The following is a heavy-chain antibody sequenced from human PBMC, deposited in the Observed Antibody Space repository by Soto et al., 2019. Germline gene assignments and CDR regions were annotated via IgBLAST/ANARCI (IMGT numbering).Heavy chain of an antibody. Sequence: GASVKVSGKVSGYTLTELSMHWVRQAPGKGLEWMGGFDPEDGETIYAQKFQGRVTMTEDTSTDTAYMELSSLRSEDTAVYYCATSRDCGGDCYPNAFDIWGQGTMVTVSS. V-gene: IGHV1-24*01. CDR3: ATSRDCGGDCYPNAFDI. CDR1: GYTLTELS. J-gene: IGHJ3*02. CDR2: FDPEDGET. D-gene: IGHD2-21*02.